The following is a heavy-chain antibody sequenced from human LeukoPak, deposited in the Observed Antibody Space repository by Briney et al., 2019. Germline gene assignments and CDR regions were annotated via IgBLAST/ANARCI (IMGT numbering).Heavy chain of an antibody. CDR3: ARVGYCSSTSCYGGYYYYGMDV. CDR1: GAPVNSGSYY. CDR2: IYTSGGT. D-gene: IGHD2-2*01. V-gene: IGHV4-61*02. J-gene: IGHJ6*02. Sequence: PSQTLSLTCAVSGAPVNSGSYYWSWIRQPAGKGLEWIGRIYTSGGTNYNPSLKSRATISLDTSKNQFSLTLSSVAAADTAVYYCARVGYCSSTSCYGGYYYYGMDVWGQGTTVTVSS.